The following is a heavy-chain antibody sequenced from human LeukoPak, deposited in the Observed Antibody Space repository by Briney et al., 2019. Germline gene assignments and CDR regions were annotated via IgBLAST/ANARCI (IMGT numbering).Heavy chain of an antibody. Sequence: PSETLSLTCTVSGGSISSYYWSWIRQPPGKGLEWIGYIYYSGGTNYNPSLKSRVTISVDTSKNQFSLKLSSVTAADTAVYYCARGSIKGNKPFDYWGQGTLVTVSS. CDR2: IYYSGGT. J-gene: IGHJ4*02. V-gene: IGHV4-59*08. D-gene: IGHD3-10*01. CDR3: ARGSIKGNKPFDY. CDR1: GGSISSYY.